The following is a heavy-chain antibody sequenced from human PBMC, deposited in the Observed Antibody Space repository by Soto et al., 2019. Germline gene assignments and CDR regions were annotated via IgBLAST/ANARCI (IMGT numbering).Heavy chain of an antibody. CDR1: GFSLSTGGVG. D-gene: IGHD2-21*02. Sequence: QINLMESGPTLVKPTQTLTLTCTFSGFSLSTGGVGVGWIRQPPGKALEWLALIYWDDDRRYSPSLRSRLTITKDTSKNQVVLTMTNMDPVDTATYYCTHSRCGGDCLQSYSSHYYYGMDVWGQGTTVTVSS. CDR3: THSRCGGDCLQSYSSHYYYGMDV. J-gene: IGHJ6*02. CDR2: IYWDDDR. V-gene: IGHV2-5*02.